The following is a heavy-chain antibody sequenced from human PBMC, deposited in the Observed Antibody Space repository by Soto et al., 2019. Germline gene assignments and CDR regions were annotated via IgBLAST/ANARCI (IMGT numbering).Heavy chain of an antibody. Sequence: GGSLRLSCVGSGFTFSTYSINWVRQAPGKGLEWVSSISSRSDIYYADSVKGRFTISRDNAKNPVSLQMNSLRAEDTAVYYCAREYTAWPLAYGLDVWGQGTTVTVSS. CDR2: ISSRSDI. CDR3: AREYTAWPLAYGLDV. CDR1: GFTFSTYS. D-gene: IGHD2-2*02. V-gene: IGHV3-21*01. J-gene: IGHJ6*02.